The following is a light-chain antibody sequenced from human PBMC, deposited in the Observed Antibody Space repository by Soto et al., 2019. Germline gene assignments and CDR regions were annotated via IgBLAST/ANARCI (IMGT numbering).Light chain of an antibody. Sequence: DIVLTQSPGTLSLSPGERATLSCRAIQSVSSGYLAWYQQKPGQAPRLLIYGASTRATGIPDRFSGSGSGTDFTLTISRLEPEDFAVYYCQQYSSSPSITFGQVTRLENK. CDR2: GAS. J-gene: IGKJ5*01. CDR1: QSVSSGY. CDR3: QQYSSSPSIT. V-gene: IGKV3-20*01.